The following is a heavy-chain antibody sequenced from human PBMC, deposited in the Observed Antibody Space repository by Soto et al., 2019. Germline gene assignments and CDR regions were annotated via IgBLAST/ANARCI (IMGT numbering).Heavy chain of an antibody. CDR1: GGSISNFY. J-gene: IGHJ4*02. Sequence: PSLTCTVSGGSISNFYWSWIRQPPWKGLEWIGYISYSGNTNYNPSLKSRVSISVDTSKNQLSLNLTSVTAADTAVYYCARALIVLSRCYFHSCGQGIPVTVSS. CDR3: ARALIVLSRCYFHS. D-gene: IGHD2-8*01. CDR2: ISYSGNT. V-gene: IGHV4-59*01.